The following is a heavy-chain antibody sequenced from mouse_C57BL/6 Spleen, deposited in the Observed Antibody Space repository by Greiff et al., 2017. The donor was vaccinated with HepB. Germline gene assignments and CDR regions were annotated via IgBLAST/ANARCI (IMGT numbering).Heavy chain of an antibody. CDR2: IDPSDSET. D-gene: IGHD2-4*01. Sequence: VQLVESGAELVRPGSSVKLSCKASGYTFTSYWMHWVKQRPIQGLEWIGNIDPSDSETHYNQKFKDKATLTVDKSSSTAYMQLSSLTSEDSAVYYCARSYYDYGDYFDYWGQGTTLTVSS. CDR3: ARSYYDYGDYFDY. J-gene: IGHJ2*01. V-gene: IGHV1-52*01. CDR1: GYTFTSYW.